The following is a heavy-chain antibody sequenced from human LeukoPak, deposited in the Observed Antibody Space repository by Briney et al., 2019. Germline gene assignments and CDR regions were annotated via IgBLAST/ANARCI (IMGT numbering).Heavy chain of an antibody. Sequence: PGGSLRLSCAASGFTFSSYAMSWVRQAPGKGLEWVSAISGSGGSTYYADSVKGRFTISRDNSKNTLYLQMSSLRAEDTAVYYCAKAFSAYENWPPNWFDPWGQGTLVTVSS. CDR3: AKAFSAYENWPPNWFDP. CDR2: ISGSGGST. D-gene: IGHD5-12*01. J-gene: IGHJ5*02. CDR1: GFTFSSYA. V-gene: IGHV3-23*01.